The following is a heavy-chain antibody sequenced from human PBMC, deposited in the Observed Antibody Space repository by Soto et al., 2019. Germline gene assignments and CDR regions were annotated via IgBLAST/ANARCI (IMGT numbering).Heavy chain of an antibody. J-gene: IGHJ4*02. CDR3: ARGSMVVVPAANDC. V-gene: IGHV1-46*03. CDR1: GYTFTSYY. Sequence: QVQLVQSGAEVKKPGASVKVSCKASGYTFTSYYMHWVRQAPGQGLEWMGIINPSGGSTSYAQKYEGRVNMARDTSTSRVYMELSSLRSEDTALYYCARGSMVVVPAANDCWVQGSLNTDSS. CDR2: INPSGGST. D-gene: IGHD2-2*01.